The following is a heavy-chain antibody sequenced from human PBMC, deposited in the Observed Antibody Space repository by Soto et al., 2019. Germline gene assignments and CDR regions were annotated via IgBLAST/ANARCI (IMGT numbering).Heavy chain of an antibody. V-gene: IGHV3-74*01. D-gene: IGHD6-19*01. J-gene: IGHJ5*02. CDR3: VGEVIAVLGSIRWFDP. Sequence: GGSLRLSCAVSGVTFRDYWMHWVRQVPGKGLLWVSRIGPDGTSTKYADSVKGRFTISRSNPENTLYLQMNSLRAEDTGVYYCVGEVIAVLGSIRWFDPWGQGTLVTVSS. CDR2: IGPDGTST. CDR1: GVTFRDYW.